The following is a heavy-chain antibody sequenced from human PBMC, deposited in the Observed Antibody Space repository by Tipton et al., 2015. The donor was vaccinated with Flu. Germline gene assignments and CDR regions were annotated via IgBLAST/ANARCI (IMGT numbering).Heavy chain of an antibody. CDR3: ARGAISSSWYDYYYYYGMDV. D-gene: IGHD6-13*01. CDR1: GFTFSSYD. J-gene: IGHJ6*02. V-gene: IGHV3-13*01. Sequence: SLRLSCAASGFTFSSYDMHWVRQATGKGLEWVSAIGTAGDTYYPGSVKGRFTISRENAKNSLYLQMNSLRAGDTAVYYCARGAISSSWYDYYYYYGMDVWGQGTTVTVSS. CDR2: IGTAGDT.